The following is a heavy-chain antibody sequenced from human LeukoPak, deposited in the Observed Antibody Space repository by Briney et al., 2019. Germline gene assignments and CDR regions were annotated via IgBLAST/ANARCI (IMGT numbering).Heavy chain of an antibody. V-gene: IGHV4-59*02. CDR3: ARAETTVVTLDAFDI. J-gene: IGHJ3*02. D-gene: IGHD4-23*01. CDR1: GFTVSSNY. Sequence: PGGSLRLSCAASGFTVSSNYMSWIRQPPGKGLEWIGYIYYSGSTNYNPSLKSRVTISVDTSKNQFSLKLSSVTAADTAVYYCARAETTVVTLDAFDIWGQGTMVTVSS. CDR2: IYYSGST.